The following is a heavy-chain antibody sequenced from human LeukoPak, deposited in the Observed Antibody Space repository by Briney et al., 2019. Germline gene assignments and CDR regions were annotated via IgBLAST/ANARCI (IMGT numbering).Heavy chain of an antibody. J-gene: IGHJ6*02. CDR1: GGSFSACS. V-gene: IGHV4-34*01. Sequence: SETLSLTCAVYGGSFSACSWSWIRQPPGKGLEWIGEINHSGSTNYNPSLKSRVTISVDTSKNQFPLKLSSVTDADTAVYYCARALVNTYYYGSGSYQNSYYYYDMDVWGQGTTVTVSS. CDR2: INHSGST. CDR3: ARALVNTYYYGSGSYQNSYYYYDMDV. D-gene: IGHD3-10*01.